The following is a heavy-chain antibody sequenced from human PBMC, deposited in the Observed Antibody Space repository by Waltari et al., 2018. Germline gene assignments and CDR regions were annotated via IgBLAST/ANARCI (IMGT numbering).Heavy chain of an antibody. CDR1: GFTFSSYW. D-gene: IGHD6-19*01. CDR3: ARVSEWLDDLTDY. Sequence: EVQLVESGGGLVQPGGSLRLSCAASGFTFSSYWMHWVRKAPGKGLVWVSRINSDGSSTSYADSVKGRFTISRDNAKNTLYLQMNSLRAEDTAVYYCARVSEWLDDLTDYWGQGTLVTVSS. V-gene: IGHV3-74*01. J-gene: IGHJ4*02. CDR2: INSDGSST.